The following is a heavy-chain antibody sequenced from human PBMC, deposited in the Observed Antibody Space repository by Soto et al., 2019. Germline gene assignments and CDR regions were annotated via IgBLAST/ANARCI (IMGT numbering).Heavy chain of an antibody. CDR2: IVVGSGNT. J-gene: IGHJ4*02. V-gene: IGHV1-58*01. Sequence: SVEISSKAPGFNFSSSAVQCVRQARGQRPEWIAWIVVGSGNTKSAQKFQARVTITRDMYTSTAYMERRSLSSEDTALYYCAAESSGRYFNVVVFWGQGGLVTGSS. D-gene: IGHD1-26*01. CDR1: GFNFSSSA. CDR3: AAESSGRYFNVVVF.